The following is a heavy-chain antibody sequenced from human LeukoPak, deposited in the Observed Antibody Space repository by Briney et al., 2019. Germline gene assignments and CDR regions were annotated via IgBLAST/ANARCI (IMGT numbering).Heavy chain of an antibody. Sequence: GGSLRLSCAASGFTFSDYTMRWVCQAPGKGLEYVSAITSNGGNIHYANSVKGRFTISRDNSKNSLYLQMGGLRTEDMAVYHCARVKAGATISDFYYYYMDVWGKGTTVTVSS. CDR1: GFTFSDYT. D-gene: IGHD1-26*01. V-gene: IGHV3-64*01. J-gene: IGHJ6*03. CDR2: ITSNGGNI. CDR3: ARVKAGATISDFYYYYMDV.